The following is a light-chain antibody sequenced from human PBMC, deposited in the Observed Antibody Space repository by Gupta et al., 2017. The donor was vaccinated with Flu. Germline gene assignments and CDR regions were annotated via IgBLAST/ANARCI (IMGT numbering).Light chain of an antibody. CDR1: DIGSKS. CDR2: DDS. Sequence: SYVLTQPPSVSVAPGQTARITCGRTDIGSKSVHWYQQRPGQAPVLVVFDDSDRPSGIPERFSGSHSGNTATLTISRVEGGDEADYYCQVWDSSSDHPRMFGGGTRLTVL. V-gene: IGLV3-21*02. CDR3: QVWDSSSDHPRM. J-gene: IGLJ3*02.